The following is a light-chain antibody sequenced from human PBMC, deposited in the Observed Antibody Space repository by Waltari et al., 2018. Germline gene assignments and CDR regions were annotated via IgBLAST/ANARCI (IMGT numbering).Light chain of an antibody. CDR2: ENS. V-gene: IGLV1-51*02. CDR1: SSNIGNNY. Sequence: QSVLTQPPSVSAAPGQRVTISCSGGSSNIGNNYVSWYRQFPGTAPKLLIYENSERPSGIPGRFSGSNSGNTAFLTITGAQADDEADYYCNSRDISGNHWVFGGGTRLTVL. J-gene: IGLJ3*02. CDR3: NSRDISGNHWV.